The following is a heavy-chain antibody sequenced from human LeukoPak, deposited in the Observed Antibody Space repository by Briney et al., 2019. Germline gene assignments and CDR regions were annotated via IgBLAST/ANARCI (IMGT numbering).Heavy chain of an antibody. CDR3: AKSDCGSDGCKLLNY. CDR1: VFPFSRYS. V-gene: IGHV3-48*01. Sequence: GGSPRLSCTTSVFPFSRYSMNWVRQAPGKGLEWVSYITSSGDTIYYADPVKGRFTISKDNAKNSVYLQMNSLRVEDTAVYYCAKSDCGSDGCKLLNYWGQGILVTASS. CDR2: ITSSGDTI. D-gene: IGHD2-21*01. J-gene: IGHJ4*02.